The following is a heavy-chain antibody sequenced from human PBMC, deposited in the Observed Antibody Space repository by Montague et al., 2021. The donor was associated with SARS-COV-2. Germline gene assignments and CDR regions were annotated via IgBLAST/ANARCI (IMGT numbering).Heavy chain of an antibody. Sequence: TLSLTCTVSGGSISSGNNYWSWIRQPPGKGLEWIGRVTTSGTTNYSPSLRSRVTMSVDTSKNQFSLNLNSVTAADTAIYYCARTPTRPLSLDSWGQGTLVTVSS. V-gene: IGHV4-61*02. D-gene: IGHD6-6*01. CDR1: GGSISSGNNY. CDR2: VTTSGTT. CDR3: ARTPTRPLSLDS. J-gene: IGHJ4*02.